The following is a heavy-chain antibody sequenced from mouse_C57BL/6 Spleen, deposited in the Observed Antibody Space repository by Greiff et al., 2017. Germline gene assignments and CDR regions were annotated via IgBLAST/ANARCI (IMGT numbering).Heavy chain of an antibody. V-gene: IGHV6-6*01. CDR3: TLYDYPHWYFDV. J-gene: IGHJ1*03. CDR2: IRNKANNHAT. CDR1: GFTFSDAW. D-gene: IGHD2-4*01. Sequence: DGGLVQPGGSMKLSCAASGFTFSDAWMDWVRQSQEKGLEWVAEIRNKANNHATYYAESVKGRFTIARDDSKSSVYLQMNSLRAEDTGIYYCTLYDYPHWYFDVWGTGTTVTVSS.